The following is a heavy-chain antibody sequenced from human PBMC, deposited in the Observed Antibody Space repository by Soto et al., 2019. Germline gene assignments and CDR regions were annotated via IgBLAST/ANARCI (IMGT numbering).Heavy chain of an antibody. CDR3: ARGVERRDWFDP. Sequence: PSETLSRTGTVCVGCISSGDYYWIWIRQPPGKGLEWIGYIYYSGSTYYNPSLKSRVTISVDKSKHQFSLKLSSVTSADTAVYYWARGVERRDWFDPWGQGNRVTVSS. CDR2: IYYSGST. D-gene: IGHD1-1*01. CDR1: VGCISSGDYY. V-gene: IGHV4-30-4*01. J-gene: IGHJ5*02.